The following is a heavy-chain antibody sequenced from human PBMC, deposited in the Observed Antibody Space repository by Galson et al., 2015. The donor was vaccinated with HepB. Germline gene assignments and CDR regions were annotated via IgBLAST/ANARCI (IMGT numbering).Heavy chain of an antibody. D-gene: IGHD6-13*01. Sequence: SLRLSCAASGFTFTNYGIHWVRQAPGAGLEWVAVIWFDGSKTNYAESVKGRFSISRDDSKNTVTLQMKSLRAEDTAIYYCARDGGAASGTWYHFNFWGQGTLVSVSS. J-gene: IGHJ4*02. CDR1: GFTFTNYG. V-gene: IGHV3-33*01. CDR2: IWFDGSKT. CDR3: ARDGGAASGTWYHFNF.